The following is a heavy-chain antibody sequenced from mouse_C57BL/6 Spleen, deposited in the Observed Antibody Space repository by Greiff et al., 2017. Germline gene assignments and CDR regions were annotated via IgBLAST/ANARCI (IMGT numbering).Heavy chain of an antibody. CDR3: ARPTVPHWYFDV. J-gene: IGHJ1*03. CDR1: GYAFSSYW. CDR2: IYPGDGDT. Sequence: VQLQQSGAELVKPGASVKISCKASGYAFSSYWMNWVKQRPGKGLEWIGQIYPGDGDTNYNGKFKGTATLTADKSSSTAYMQLSSLTSEDSAVYFCARPTVPHWYFDVWGTGTTVTVSS. V-gene: IGHV1-80*01. D-gene: IGHD1-1*01.